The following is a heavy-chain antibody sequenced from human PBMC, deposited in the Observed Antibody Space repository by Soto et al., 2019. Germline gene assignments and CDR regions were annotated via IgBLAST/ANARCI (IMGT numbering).Heavy chain of an antibody. CDR2: VYYSGTT. CDR3: VTVNLVDTAMVDYFDY. J-gene: IGHJ4*02. CDR1: GGSIRNGDYY. V-gene: IGHV4-30-4*01. D-gene: IGHD5-18*01. Sequence: SETLSLTCTVSGGSIRNGDYYWGWIRQPPGKGLEWIGYVYYSGTTYSHPSLNSRVSISVDTSENQFSLRLTSVTAADTAVYYCVTVNLVDTAMVDYFDYWGQGTLVTVSS.